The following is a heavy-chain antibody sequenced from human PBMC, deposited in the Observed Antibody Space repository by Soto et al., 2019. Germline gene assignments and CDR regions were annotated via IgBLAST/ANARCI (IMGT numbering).Heavy chain of an antibody. D-gene: IGHD1-26*01. CDR3: ASPDKVGATGPFDY. V-gene: IGHV3-30-3*01. CDR1: GFTFSSYA. J-gene: IGHJ4*02. CDR2: ISYDGSNK. Sequence: GGSLRLSCAASGFTFSSYAMHWVRQAPGKGLEWVAVISYDGSNKYYADSVKGRFTISRDNSKNTLYLQMNSLRAEDTAVYYCASPDKVGATGPFDYWGQGTLVTVSS.